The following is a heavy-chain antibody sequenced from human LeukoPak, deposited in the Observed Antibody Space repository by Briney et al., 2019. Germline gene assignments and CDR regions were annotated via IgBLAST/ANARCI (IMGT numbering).Heavy chain of an antibody. CDR1: GYTFTNYG. Sequence: GASVKVSCKASGYTFTNYGVNWVRQAPGQGLEWMGWISTYNGNTNYAQKLQGRVTMTTDTSTSTAYMELRSLRSDDTAVYYCARGGFGDLLSFFDYWGQGSLVTVPS. J-gene: IGHJ4*02. D-gene: IGHD3-10*01. V-gene: IGHV1-18*01. CDR2: ISTYNGNT. CDR3: ARGGFGDLLSFFDY.